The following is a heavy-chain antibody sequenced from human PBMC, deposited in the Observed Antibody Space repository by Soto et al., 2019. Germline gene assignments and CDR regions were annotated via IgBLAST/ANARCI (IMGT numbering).Heavy chain of an antibody. D-gene: IGHD2-2*01. CDR1: GYTFTSYG. CDR2: ISAYNGNT. Sequence: ASVKVSCKASGYTFTSYGISWVRQAPGQGLEWMGWISAYNGNTNYAQKFQGRVTMTRNTSISTAYMELSSLRSEDTAVYYCAREWVPGTVLVPAAISFGMDVWGQGTTVTVSS. J-gene: IGHJ6*02. V-gene: IGHV1-18*01. CDR3: AREWVPGTVLVPAAISFGMDV.